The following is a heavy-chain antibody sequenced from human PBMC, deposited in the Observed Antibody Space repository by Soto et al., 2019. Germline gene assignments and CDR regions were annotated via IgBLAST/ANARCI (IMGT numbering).Heavy chain of an antibody. CDR3: ARDLRGTHSIDAFDI. Sequence: GESLKISCNGSGYSFTCYWIGWVRQLSGKGLGWMGIISPGDSGTRDSPSFQGQVTISADKSISTAYLQWSSLKASDTAMYFCARDLRGTHSIDAFDIWGQRTMVTGSS. CDR2: ISPGDSGT. D-gene: IGHD3-16*01. CDR1: GYSFTCYW. J-gene: IGHJ3*02. V-gene: IGHV5-51*01.